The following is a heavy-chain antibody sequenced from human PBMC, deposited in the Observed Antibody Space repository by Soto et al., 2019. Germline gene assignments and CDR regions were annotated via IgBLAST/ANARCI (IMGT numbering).Heavy chain of an antibody. Sequence: VQLGQSVPEVKKPGASVKVSCKASGYTFTRYGISWVRQARGQGLEWMGWMSAYNGNTNYAQNLQGRVTMNTGTSTSSAYLEMRSLRADDTAGDYCAKDSSSWYVPDFWGLGTLVTFGS. CDR3: AKDSSSWYVPDF. J-gene: IGHJ4*02. V-gene: IGHV1-18*01. D-gene: IGHD6-13*01. CDR2: MSAYNGNT. CDR1: GYTFTRYG.